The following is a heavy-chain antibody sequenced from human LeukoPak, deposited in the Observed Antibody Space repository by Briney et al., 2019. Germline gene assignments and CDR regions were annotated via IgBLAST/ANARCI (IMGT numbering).Heavy chain of an antibody. CDR3: ARARRYSSSSGPVDAFDI. CDR1: GFTFSSYS. Sequence: GGSLRLSCVVSGFTFSSYSMNWVRQAPGKGLEWVSYISSSSSTIYYADSVKGRFTISRDNAKNSLYLQMNSLRAEDTAVYYCARARRYSSSSGPVDAFDIWGQGTMVTVSS. V-gene: IGHV3-48*01. J-gene: IGHJ3*02. D-gene: IGHD6-6*01. CDR2: ISSSSSTI.